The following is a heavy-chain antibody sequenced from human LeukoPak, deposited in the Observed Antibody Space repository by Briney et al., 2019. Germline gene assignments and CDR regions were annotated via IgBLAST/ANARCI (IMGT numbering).Heavy chain of an antibody. CDR3: ARGLPSLYCSSTSCYRRIKNWFDP. CDR1: GGSISSYY. CDR2: IYTSGST. V-gene: IGHV4-4*09. D-gene: IGHD2-2*01. J-gene: IGHJ5*02. Sequence: SSETLSLTCTVSGGSISSYYWSWIRQPPGKGLEWIGYIYTSGSTNYNPSLKSRVTISVDTSKNQFSLKLSSVTAADTAVYYCARGLPSLYCSSTSCYRRIKNWFDPWGQGTLVTVSS.